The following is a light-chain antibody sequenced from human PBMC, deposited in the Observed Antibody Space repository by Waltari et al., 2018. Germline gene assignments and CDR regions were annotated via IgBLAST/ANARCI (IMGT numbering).Light chain of an antibody. V-gene: IGKV3-20*01. CDR3: QQYDGTILT. CDR1: QTINNNF. Sequence: IVLTHSPDTLSLSPGQRATLSCRASQTINNNFLVWYQQKPGQAPRPLSHGASSSATGFTDRLSGSGSGTDFTLTISRLEPEYVAVYYCQQYDGTILTFGGGTKVEI. CDR2: GAS. J-gene: IGKJ4*01.